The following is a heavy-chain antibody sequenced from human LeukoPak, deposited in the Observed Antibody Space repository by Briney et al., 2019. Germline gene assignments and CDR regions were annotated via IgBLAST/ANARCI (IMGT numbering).Heavy chain of an antibody. J-gene: IGHJ4*02. Sequence: PGGSLRLSCAASGFTFSSYSMNWVRQAPGKGLEWVSSISSSGSYIYYADSVKGRFTISRDNAKNSLYLQMNSLRAEDTAVYYCAGDYDILTGYSQGDYWGQGTLVTVSS. CDR2: ISSSGSYI. CDR1: GFTFSSYS. V-gene: IGHV3-21*01. CDR3: AGDYDILTGYSQGDY. D-gene: IGHD3-9*01.